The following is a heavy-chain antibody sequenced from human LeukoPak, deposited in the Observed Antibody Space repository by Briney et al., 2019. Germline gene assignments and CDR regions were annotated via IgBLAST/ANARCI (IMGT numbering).Heavy chain of an antibody. D-gene: IGHD1-7*01. J-gene: IGHJ4*02. CDR1: GGSISSGSYY. CDR3: ARSLELRGY. CDR2: IYTSGST. V-gene: IGHV4-61*02. Sequence: SQTLSLTCTVSGGSISSGSYYWRWIRQPAGKGLEWVGRIYTSGSTNYTPSLKSRVTISVDTSKNQFSLKLSSVTAADTAVYYCARSLELRGYWGQGTLVTVSS.